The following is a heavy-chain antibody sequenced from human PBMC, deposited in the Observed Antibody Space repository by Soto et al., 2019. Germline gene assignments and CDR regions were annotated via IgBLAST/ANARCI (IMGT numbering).Heavy chain of an antibody. J-gene: IGHJ5*02. CDR2: INHSGST. D-gene: IGHD3-9*01. CDR3: ARPTYYDILTGSNWFDP. CDR1: GGSFSGYY. Sequence: SETLSLTCAVYGGSFSGYYWSWIRQPPGKGLEWIGEINHSGSTNYNPSLKSRVTISVDTSKNQFSLRLSSVTAADTAVYYCARPTYYDILTGSNWFDPWGQGTLVTVSS. V-gene: IGHV4-34*01.